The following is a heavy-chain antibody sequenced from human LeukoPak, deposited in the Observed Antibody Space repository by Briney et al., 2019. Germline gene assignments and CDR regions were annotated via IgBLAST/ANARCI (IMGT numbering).Heavy chain of an antibody. CDR1: GFTFSSYG. V-gene: IGHV3-30*02. J-gene: IGHJ4*02. Sequence: GGSLRLSCAASGFTFSSYGMHWVRQAPGKGLEWVAFIRYDGTSKYYADSVKGRFTISRDNSKNTVYLQMNSLRAEDTAVYYCAKETRGSYSDYWGQGTLVTVFS. CDR3: AKETRGSYSDY. CDR2: IRYDGTSK. D-gene: IGHD1-26*01.